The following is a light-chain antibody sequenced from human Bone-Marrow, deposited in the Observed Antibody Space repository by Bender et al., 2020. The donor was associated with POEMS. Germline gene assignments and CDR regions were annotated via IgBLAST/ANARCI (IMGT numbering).Light chain of an antibody. CDR2: SSH. J-gene: IGLJ3*02. CDR3: AVCDDSLNGWV. CDR1: SSNIGAHA. V-gene: IGLV1-44*01. Sequence: QSVLTQPPSASGTPGQRVTISCSGGSSNIGAHAVNWYQHLPGTAPKLLIYSSHRRPSRVPDRFSASRSGTSASLAISGLQSEDEADYYCAVCDDSLNGWVFGGGTKLTVL.